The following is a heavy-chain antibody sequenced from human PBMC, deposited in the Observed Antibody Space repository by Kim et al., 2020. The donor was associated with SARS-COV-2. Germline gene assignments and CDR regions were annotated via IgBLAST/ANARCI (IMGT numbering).Heavy chain of an antibody. CDR2: ISGHDGQT. V-gene: IGHV1-18*04. Sequence: ASVKVSCKASGYAFNMYGISWVRQAPGQGLEWMGWISGHDGQTNYSQKFQGRVTMTTDTSTSTAYMELRSLTSDDTAVYYCGRDEFIVEVVGASIAAGMDVWGQGTTVIVSS. CDR1: GYAFNMYG. D-gene: IGHD2-15*01. J-gene: IGHJ6*02. CDR3: GRDEFIVEVVGASIAAGMDV.